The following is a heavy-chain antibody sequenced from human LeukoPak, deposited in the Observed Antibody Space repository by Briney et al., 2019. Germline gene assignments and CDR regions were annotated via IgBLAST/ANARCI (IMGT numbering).Heavy chain of an antibody. CDR3: ARVVYSHYWPEGMDV. CDR2: IHHSGST. J-gene: IGHJ6*02. D-gene: IGHD4-11*01. CDR1: GGSITSYY. Sequence: SETLSLTCTVSGGSITSYYWSWIRQPPGKGLEWIGYIHHSGSTNYNPSLESRVTISVDTSKNQFSLKLSSVTAADTAVYYCARVVYSHYWPEGMDVWGQGTTVTVSS. V-gene: IGHV4-59*01.